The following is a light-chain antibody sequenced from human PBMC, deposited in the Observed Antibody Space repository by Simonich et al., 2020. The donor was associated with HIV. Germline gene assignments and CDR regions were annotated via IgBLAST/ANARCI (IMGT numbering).Light chain of an antibody. CDR2: EGS. CDR3: CSYAGSSTFRV. CDR1: SSDVGSYNL. J-gene: IGLJ3*02. Sequence: QPALTQPASVSGSPGQSITISCTGTSSDVGSYNLFSWYQQHPGKAPKLMIYEGSKRPSGVSNRFSGSKSGNTASLTISGLQAEDEADYYCCSYAGSSTFRVFGGGTKLTVL. V-gene: IGLV2-23*03.